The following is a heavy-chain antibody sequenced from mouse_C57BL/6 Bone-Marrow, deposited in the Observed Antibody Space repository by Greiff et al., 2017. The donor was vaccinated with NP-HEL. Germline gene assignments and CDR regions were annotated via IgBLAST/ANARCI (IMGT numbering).Heavy chain of an antibody. CDR2: IDPSDSYT. CDR1: GYTFTSYW. Sequence: VQLQQPGAELVMPGASVKLSCKASGYTFTSYWMHWVKQRPGQGLEWIGEIDPSDSYTNYNQKFKGKSTLTVDKSSSTAYRQLSSLTSEDSAVYYCARGGGTTVTDDWGQGTTLTVSS. V-gene: IGHV1-69*01. J-gene: IGHJ2*01. D-gene: IGHD1-1*01. CDR3: ARGGGTTVTDD.